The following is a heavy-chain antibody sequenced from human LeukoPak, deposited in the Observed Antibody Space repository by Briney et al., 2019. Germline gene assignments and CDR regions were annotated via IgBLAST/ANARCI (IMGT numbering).Heavy chain of an antibody. CDR2: IHHSGST. J-gene: IGHJ6*03. V-gene: IGHV4-38-2*02. CDR1: GYSIYSGYH. Sequence: SETLSLTCAVSGYSIYSGYHWGWIRQPPGKGLEWIGSIHHSGSTYYNPSLKSRVTISVDTSKNQFSLKLSSVTAADTAVYYCARERGRTHYDFWSGYHMDVWGKGTTVTVSS. CDR3: ARERGRTHYDFWSGYHMDV. D-gene: IGHD3-3*01.